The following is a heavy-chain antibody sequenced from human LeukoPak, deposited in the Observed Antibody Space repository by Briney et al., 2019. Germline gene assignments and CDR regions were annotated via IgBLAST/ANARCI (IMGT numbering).Heavy chain of an antibody. Sequence: GGSLRLSCAASGFTFDEYGMSWVRHAPGKGLEWVSGINWNGGSTGYADSVKGRFTISRDNAKNSLYLQMNSLRAEDTALYYCARDRRYCSSTSCYGAFDIWGQGTMVTVSS. J-gene: IGHJ3*02. CDR1: GFTFDEYG. CDR3: ARDRRYCSSTSCYGAFDI. D-gene: IGHD2-2*01. CDR2: INWNGGST. V-gene: IGHV3-20*04.